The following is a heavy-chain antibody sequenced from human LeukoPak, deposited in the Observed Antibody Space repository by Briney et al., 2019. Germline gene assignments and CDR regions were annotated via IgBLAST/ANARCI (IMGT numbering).Heavy chain of an antibody. V-gene: IGHV3-30*18. D-gene: IGHD5-18*01. J-gene: IGHJ6*03. CDR2: ISYDGSNK. Sequence: HTGGSLRLPCAPSGFTFSSYGMHWVRQAPGKGLECVAVISYDGSNKYYTDSVKARFTISRDNSTNTLYLQMNSLRAEDTAVYYCAKEGTRGIQLWLPNYYYYMDVWGKGTTVTISS. CDR3: AKEGTRGIQLWLPNYYYYMDV. CDR1: GFTFSSYG.